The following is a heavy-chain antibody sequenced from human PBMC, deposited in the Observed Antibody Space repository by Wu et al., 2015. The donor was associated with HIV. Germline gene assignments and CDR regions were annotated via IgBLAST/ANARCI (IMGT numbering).Heavy chain of an antibody. V-gene: IGHV1-69*05. Sequence: QVQLVQSESEMKKPESSVKVSCKASGGSLSSYAISWVRQAPGQGLDWMGGIIPMVGTTNFAQKFQGRLSITTDESMTTVYMELSRLKYDDTAVYYCARVRGPVAGSGDYFAYWGQGTLVTVSS. D-gene: IGHD6-19*01. J-gene: IGHJ4*02. CDR1: GGSLSSYA. CDR3: ARVRGPVAGSGDYFAY. CDR2: IIPMVGTT.